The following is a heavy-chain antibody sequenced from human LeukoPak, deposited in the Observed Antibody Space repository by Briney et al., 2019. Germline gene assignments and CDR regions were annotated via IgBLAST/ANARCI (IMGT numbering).Heavy chain of an antibody. CDR3: TRSAVAGDIDY. D-gene: IGHD6-19*01. V-gene: IGHV3-49*04. CDR1: GFTFGDYA. J-gene: IGHJ4*02. Sequence: PGRSLRLSCTASGFTFGDYAMSWVRQAPGKGLEWVGFIRSKAYGGTTEYAASVKGRFTISRDDSKSIAYLQVNSLKTEDTAVYYCTRSAVAGDIDYWGQGTLATVSS. CDR2: IRSKAYGGTT.